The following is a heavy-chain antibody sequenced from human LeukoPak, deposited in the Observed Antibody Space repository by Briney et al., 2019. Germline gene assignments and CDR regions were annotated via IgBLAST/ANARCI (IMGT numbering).Heavy chain of an antibody. Sequence: ASVKVSCKASGYTFTSYGISWVRQAPGQGLEWMGWISAYNGNTNYAQKLQGRVTMTRDTSTSTVYMELSSLRSEDTAVYYCARDLRVTTVPGAFDIWGQGTMVTVSS. D-gene: IGHD4-17*01. CDR3: ARDLRVTTVPGAFDI. V-gene: IGHV1-18*01. J-gene: IGHJ3*02. CDR1: GYTFTSYG. CDR2: ISAYNGNT.